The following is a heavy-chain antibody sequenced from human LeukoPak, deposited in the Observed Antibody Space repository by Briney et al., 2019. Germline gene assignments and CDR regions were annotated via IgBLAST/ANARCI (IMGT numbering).Heavy chain of an antibody. J-gene: IGHJ4*02. Sequence: GGSLRLSCVASGFTFSDAWMSWVRQAPGKGLEWVGRIKSEIDGGTIDYAAPVKGRFTISRDDSKNTLYLQMNSLKTEDTAVFYCTVHNFKTTAISYFNCWGQGTLVTVSS. D-gene: IGHD4-17*01. CDR1: GFTFSDAW. CDR3: TVHNFKTTAISYFNC. V-gene: IGHV3-15*01. CDR2: IKSEIDGGTI.